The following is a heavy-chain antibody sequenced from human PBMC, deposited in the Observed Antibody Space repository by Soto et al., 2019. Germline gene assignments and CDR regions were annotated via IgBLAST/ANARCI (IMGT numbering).Heavy chain of an antibody. CDR2: ISSSGNTE. D-gene: IGHD2-15*01. J-gene: IGHJ4*02. CDR3: ARGGRSYFDY. V-gene: IGHV3-11*01. CDR1: GFTFSNYY. Sequence: GGSLRLSCAASGFTFSNYYMSWIRQAPGKGLEWVSYISSSGNTEYYAESVKGRFTISRDNAKNSLYLQMNNLRAEDTAVYYCARGGRSYFDYWGQGTVVTVSS.